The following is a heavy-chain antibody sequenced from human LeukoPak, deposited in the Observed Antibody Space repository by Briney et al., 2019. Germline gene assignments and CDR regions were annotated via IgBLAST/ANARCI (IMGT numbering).Heavy chain of an antibody. Sequence: SETLSLTCTVSGGSISSDYWSWVRQPPGKGLEWLGYIYYSGSTNYNPSLKSRVTISVDTSKNQFSLKLSSVTAADTAVYYCARVMVFPFYYDSSGYYYVPLYYYYMDVWGKGTTVTVSS. D-gene: IGHD3-22*01. CDR2: IYYSGST. J-gene: IGHJ6*03. CDR3: ARVMVFPFYYDSSGYYYVPLYYYYMDV. CDR1: GGSISSDY. V-gene: IGHV4-59*01.